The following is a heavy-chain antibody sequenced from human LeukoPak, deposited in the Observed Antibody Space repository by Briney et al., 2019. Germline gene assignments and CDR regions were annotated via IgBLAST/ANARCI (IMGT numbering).Heavy chain of an antibody. J-gene: IGHJ4*02. Sequence: NPSGTLSLTCGVSGGSITTTNWWSWVRPPPGQGLEWIGEIHLSGRTNYNPSLNSRVTLALDTSKNHLSLSLTSVTAADTAVYYCSIENGAFSPFGYWGQGTLVTVPS. D-gene: IGHD2-8*01. V-gene: IGHV4-4*02. CDR3: SIENGAFSPFGY. CDR2: IHLSGRT. CDR1: GGSITTTNW.